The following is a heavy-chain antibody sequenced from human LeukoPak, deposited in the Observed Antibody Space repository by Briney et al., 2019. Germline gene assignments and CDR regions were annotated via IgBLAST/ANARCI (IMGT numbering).Heavy chain of an antibody. V-gene: IGHV3-48*02. J-gene: IGHJ6*03. Sequence: GGSLRLSCAASGFTFSDYSMNWVRQAPGKGLEWISYISSSSRTIYYADSVKGRFTISRDNAKNSLYLQMNSLRDEDTAVYYCAKSYGDPYSYYYYYMDVWGKGTTVTVSS. CDR2: ISSSSRTI. CDR1: GFTFSDYS. D-gene: IGHD4-17*01. CDR3: AKSYGDPYSYYYYYMDV.